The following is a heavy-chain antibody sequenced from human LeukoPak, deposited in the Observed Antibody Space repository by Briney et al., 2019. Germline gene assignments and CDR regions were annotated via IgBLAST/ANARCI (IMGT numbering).Heavy chain of an antibody. CDR1: GYTFTSYG. CDR3: ARDGPRSRDAQYYYYGMDV. CDR2: ISAYNGNT. Sequence: ASVKVSCKASGYTFTSYGISWVRQAPGQGLEWMGWISAYNGNTNYAQKLQGRVTMTTDTSTSTAYMELRSLRSDDTAVYYCARDGPRSRDAQYYYYGMDVWGQGTTVTVSS. J-gene: IGHJ6*02. D-gene: IGHD6-13*01. V-gene: IGHV1-18*01.